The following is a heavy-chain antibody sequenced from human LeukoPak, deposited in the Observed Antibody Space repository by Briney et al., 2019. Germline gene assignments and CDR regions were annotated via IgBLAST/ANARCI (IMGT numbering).Heavy chain of an antibody. V-gene: IGHV3-30*04. CDR3: ARGFPHYSDSRGIKFDY. Sequence: GGSLRLSCAASGFTFSSYAMHWVRQAPGKGLEWVAVISYDGSNKKYADSVKGRFTIPRDNSKNTVYLQMNSLRAEDTAVYYCARGFPHYSDSRGIKFDYWGQGTLVTVSS. CDR1: GFTFSSYA. CDR2: ISYDGSNK. J-gene: IGHJ4*02. D-gene: IGHD3-22*01.